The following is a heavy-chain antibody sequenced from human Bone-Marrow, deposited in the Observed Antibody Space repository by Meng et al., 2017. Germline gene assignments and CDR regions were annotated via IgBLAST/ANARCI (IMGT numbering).Heavy chain of an antibody. Sequence: EVQLLESGGGLLQPGGSLRLSCAASGFTFSSYAMSWVRQAPGKGLEWVGCIKRKTDGGTIEYAAPVKGRFTISRDDSKNTLYLQMNSLKTEDTAVYYCTTLGASDYWGQGTLVTVSS. J-gene: IGHJ4*02. CDR1: GFTFSSYA. D-gene: IGHD1-26*01. CDR3: TTLGASDY. V-gene: IGHV3-15*01. CDR2: IKRKTDGGTI.